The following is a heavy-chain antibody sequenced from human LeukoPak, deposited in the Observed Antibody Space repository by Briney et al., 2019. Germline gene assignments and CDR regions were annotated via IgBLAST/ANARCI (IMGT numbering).Heavy chain of an antibody. CDR3: ARHVRVVPAARYWYFDL. Sequence: SETLSLTCAVSGGSISSGGYSWSWIRQPPGKGLEWIGYIYHSGSTYYNPSLKSRVTISVDRSKNQFSLKLSSVTAADTAVYYCARHVRVVPAARYWYFDLWGRGTLVTVSS. D-gene: IGHD2-2*01. CDR2: IYHSGST. V-gene: IGHV4-30-2*01. CDR1: GGSISSGGYS. J-gene: IGHJ2*01.